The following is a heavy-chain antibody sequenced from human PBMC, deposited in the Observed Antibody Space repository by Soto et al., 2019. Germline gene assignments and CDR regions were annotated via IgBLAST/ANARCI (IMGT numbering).Heavy chain of an antibody. CDR1: GYTFTSYD. V-gene: IGHV1-8*01. D-gene: IGHD6-19*01. Sequence: VKVSCKASGYTFTSYDINWVRQATGQGLEWMGWMNPNSGNTGYAQKFQGRVTMTRNTSISTAYMELSSLRSEDTAVYYCARVGVAVAGTDYYYGMDVWGQGTTVTVSS. CDR2: MNPNSGNT. J-gene: IGHJ6*02. CDR3: ARVGVAVAGTDYYYGMDV.